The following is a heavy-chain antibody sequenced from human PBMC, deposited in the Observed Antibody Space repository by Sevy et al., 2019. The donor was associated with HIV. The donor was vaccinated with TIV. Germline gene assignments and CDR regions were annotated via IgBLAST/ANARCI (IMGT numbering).Heavy chain of an antibody. V-gene: IGHV1-69*13. CDR2: IIPIFGTA. CDR1: GGTFSSYA. Sequence: ASVKVSCKASGGTFSSYAISWVRQAPGQGLEWMGGIIPIFGTANYSQKFQGRVTITADESTSTAYMELSSLRSEDTAVYYCARVHYYGSGSYTGAFDIWGQGTMVTVSS. CDR3: ARVHYYGSGSYTGAFDI. J-gene: IGHJ3*02. D-gene: IGHD3-10*01.